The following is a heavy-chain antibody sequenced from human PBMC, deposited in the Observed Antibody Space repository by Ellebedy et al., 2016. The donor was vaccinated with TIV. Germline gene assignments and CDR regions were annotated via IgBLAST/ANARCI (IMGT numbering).Heavy chain of an antibody. J-gene: IGHJ4*02. CDR1: GFTFSRLW. Sequence: GESLKISXAASGFTFSRLWMRWVRQAPGKGLEWVANIKEDGSEKYYVDSVKGRFTVSRDNAKKSLYLQMNSLRAEDTAVYYCTSTREWGQGTLVTVSS. D-gene: IGHD1-1*01. CDR2: IKEDGSEK. CDR3: TSTRE. V-gene: IGHV3-7*01.